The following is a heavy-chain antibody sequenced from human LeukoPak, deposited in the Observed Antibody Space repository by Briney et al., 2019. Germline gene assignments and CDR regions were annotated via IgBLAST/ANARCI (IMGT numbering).Heavy chain of an antibody. Sequence: SETLSLTCTVSGGSISSYYWSWIRQPPGKGLEWIGYIYYSGSTNYNPSLKSRVTISVDTSKNQFSLKLSSVTAVDTAVYYCARVVTIFGVVIIGAFDIWGQGTMVTVSS. D-gene: IGHD3-3*01. CDR1: GGSISSYY. CDR2: IYYSGST. V-gene: IGHV4-59*01. CDR3: ARVVTIFGVVIIGAFDI. J-gene: IGHJ3*02.